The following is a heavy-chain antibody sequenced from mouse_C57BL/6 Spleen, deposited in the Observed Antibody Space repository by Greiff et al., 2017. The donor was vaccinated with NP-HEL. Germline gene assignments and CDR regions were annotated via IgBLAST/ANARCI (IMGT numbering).Heavy chain of an antibody. CDR3: ARGGGYPYYYAMDY. Sequence: VQLQQSGAELVKPGALVKISCKASGYAFSSYWMNWVKQRPGKGLEGIGQIYPGDGDTNYNGKFKGKATLTADKSSSTAYMQLSSLTSEDSAVYFCARGGGYPYYYAMDYWGQGTSVTVSS. V-gene: IGHV1-80*01. J-gene: IGHJ4*01. D-gene: IGHD2-2*01. CDR1: GYAFSSYW. CDR2: IYPGDGDT.